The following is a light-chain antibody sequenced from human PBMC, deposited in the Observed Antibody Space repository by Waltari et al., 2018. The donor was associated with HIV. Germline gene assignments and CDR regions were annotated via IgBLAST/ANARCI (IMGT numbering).Light chain of an antibody. CDR2: DVN. J-gene: IGLJ1*01. Sequence: QSALTQPRSVSGAPGQSVTISCTGTSSDVGAYNYVSWFQQHPGKAPKFMIYDVNKRPAGVPDRFSGSNSRNTASLPISGLQAEDEADYYCCSYAGRYLRVFGSGTKVTVL. V-gene: IGLV2-11*01. CDR3: CSYAGRYLRV. CDR1: SSDVGAYNY.